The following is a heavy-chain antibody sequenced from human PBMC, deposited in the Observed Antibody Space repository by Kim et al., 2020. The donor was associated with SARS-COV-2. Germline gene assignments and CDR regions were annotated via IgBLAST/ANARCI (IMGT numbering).Heavy chain of an antibody. CDR1: GFTFSTYA. CDR3: GRGYYRLVV. J-gene: IGHJ6*02. Sequence: GGSLRLSCAASGFTFSTYATNWVRQAPGKGLEWVSLIRGSGGGGTTEYADSVKGRSSASRYNSKNTLYPQMNSLTAQDMAVYYSGRGYYRLVVWGHGTT. V-gene: IGHV3-23*01. CDR2: IRGSGGGGTT. D-gene: IGHD3-10*01.